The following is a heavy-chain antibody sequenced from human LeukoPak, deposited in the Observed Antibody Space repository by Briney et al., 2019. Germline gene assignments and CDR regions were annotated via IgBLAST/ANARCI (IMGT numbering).Heavy chain of an antibody. J-gene: IGHJ4*02. Sequence: GGSLRLSCAASGFTFSSYAMSWVRQAPGKGLEWVSAISGSGGSTYYADSVKGRFTISRDSSKNTLYLQMNSLRAEDTALYYCAKGRAAVAGAFDYWGQGNLVTVSS. CDR1: GFTFSSYA. V-gene: IGHV3-23*01. D-gene: IGHD6-19*01. CDR2: ISGSGGST. CDR3: AKGRAAVAGAFDY.